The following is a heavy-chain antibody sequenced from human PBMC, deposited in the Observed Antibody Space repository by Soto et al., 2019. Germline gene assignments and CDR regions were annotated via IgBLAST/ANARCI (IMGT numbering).Heavy chain of an antibody. J-gene: IGHJ3*02. Sequence: TSETLSLTCTVSGGSISSGGYYWSWIRQHPGKGLEWIGYIYYSGSTYYNPSLKSRVTISVDTSKNQFSLKLSSVTAADTAVYYCAREGLERPHAFDIWGQGTMVTVSS. CDR1: GGSISSGGYY. CDR3: AREGLERPHAFDI. CDR2: IYYSGST. V-gene: IGHV4-31*03. D-gene: IGHD1-1*01.